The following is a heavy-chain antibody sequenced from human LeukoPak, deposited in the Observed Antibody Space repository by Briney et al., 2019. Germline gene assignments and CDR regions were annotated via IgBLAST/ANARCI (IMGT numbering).Heavy chain of an antibody. CDR1: GYTFTGYY. CDR3: ARAKGWSDFDY. Sequence: ASVKVSCKASGYTFTGYYIHWVRQAPGQGLEWMGWIDPNSGGTNYAQKFQGRVTMTRDTSISTAYMELSRLRSDDTAVYYCARAKGWSDFDYWGQGTLVTVSS. V-gene: IGHV1-2*02. CDR2: IDPNSGGT. J-gene: IGHJ4*02.